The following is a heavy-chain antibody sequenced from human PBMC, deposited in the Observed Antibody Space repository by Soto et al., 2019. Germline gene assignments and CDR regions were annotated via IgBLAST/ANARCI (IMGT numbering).Heavy chain of an antibody. CDR2: IIPIFGTA. CDR3: ARGVDIAAGDPVFDY. D-gene: IGHD6-13*01. Sequence: SVKVSCKASGGTFSSYAISWVRQAPGQGLEWMGGIIPIFGTANYAQKFQGRVTITADESTSTAYMELSSLRSEDTAVYYCARGVDIAAGDPVFDYWGQGTLVTVSS. CDR1: GGTFSSYA. J-gene: IGHJ4*02. V-gene: IGHV1-69*13.